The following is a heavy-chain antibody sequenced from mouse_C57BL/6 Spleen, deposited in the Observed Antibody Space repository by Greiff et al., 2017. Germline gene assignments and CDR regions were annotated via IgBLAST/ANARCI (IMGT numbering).Heavy chain of an antibody. CDR3: ARGDYSNYEGFDY. Sequence: DVKLQESGPVLVKPGASVKMSCKASGYTFTDYYMNWVKQSHGKSLEWIGVINPYNGGTSYNQKFKGKATLTVDKSSSTAYMELNSLTSEDSAVYYCARGDYSNYEGFDYWGQGTTLTVSS. D-gene: IGHD2-5*01. CDR1: GYTFTDYY. J-gene: IGHJ2*01. CDR2: INPYNGGT. V-gene: IGHV1-19*01.